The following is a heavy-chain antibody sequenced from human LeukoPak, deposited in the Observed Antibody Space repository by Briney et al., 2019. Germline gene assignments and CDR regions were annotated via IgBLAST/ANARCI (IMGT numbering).Heavy chain of an antibody. J-gene: IGHJ4*02. CDR3: ASSNYYDFWSGYSTLDY. Sequence: GASVKVSCKASGYTFTSYGISWVRQAPGQGLEWMGWISAYNGNTNYAQKLQGRVTMTTDTSTSTAYMELRSLRSDDTAVYYCASSNYYDFWSGYSTLDYWGQGTLVTVSS. CDR2: ISAYNGNT. CDR1: GYTFTSYG. D-gene: IGHD3-3*01. V-gene: IGHV1-18*01.